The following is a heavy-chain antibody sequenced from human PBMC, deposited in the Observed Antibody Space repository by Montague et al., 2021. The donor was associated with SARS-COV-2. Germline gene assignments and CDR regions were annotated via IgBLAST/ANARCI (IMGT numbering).Heavy chain of an antibody. J-gene: IGHJ3*02. CDR1: GGSISSDSFY. CDR3: ARRPGTFGAAFDI. D-gene: IGHD3-10*01. Sequence: SETLSLTCTVSGGSISSDSFYWGWLRQPPGKGLEWIGLIYHSGGTYNGPSLKRRFSISVDTSKNQSFLKVTSVTAADAAVYYCARRPGTFGAAFDIWGLGTMVTVSS. V-gene: IGHV4-39*01. CDR2: IYHSGGT.